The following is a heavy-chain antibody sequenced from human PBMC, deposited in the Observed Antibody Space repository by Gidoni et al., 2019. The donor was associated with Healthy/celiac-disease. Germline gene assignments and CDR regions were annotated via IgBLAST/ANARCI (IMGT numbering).Heavy chain of an antibody. CDR2: ISAYNGNT. J-gene: IGHJ4*02. CDR1: GYTFTSYG. Sequence: QVQLVQSGAEVKKPGASVKVSCKASGYTFTSYGISWVRQAPGQGLEWMGWISAYNGNTNYAQKLQGRVTMTTDTSTSTAYMELRSLRSDDTAVYYCARDWGSSSDVAMTTVTSSDSSGYFSFDYWGQGTLVTVSS. V-gene: IGHV1-18*04. CDR3: ARDWGSSSDVAMTTVTSSDSSGYFSFDY. D-gene: IGHD3-22*01.